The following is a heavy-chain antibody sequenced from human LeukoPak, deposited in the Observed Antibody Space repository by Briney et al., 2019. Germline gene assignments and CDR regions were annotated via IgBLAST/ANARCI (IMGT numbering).Heavy chain of an antibody. CDR1: GFTFSNYA. J-gene: IGHJ4*02. CDR2: ISGSAYST. D-gene: IGHD4-17*01. V-gene: IGHV3-23*01. CDR3: VKNYDDYEDVFDS. Sequence: PGGSLRLSCAASGFTFSNYAMNWVRQTPGKGLEWVSGISGSAYSTYYADSLKGRFTISRDNSNSTLYLQMNSLRAEDTALYYCVKNYDDYEDVFDSWGQGTLVTVSS.